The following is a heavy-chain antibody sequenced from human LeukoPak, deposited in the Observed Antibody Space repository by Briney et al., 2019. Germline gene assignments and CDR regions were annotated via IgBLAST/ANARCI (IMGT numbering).Heavy chain of an antibody. J-gene: IGHJ5*02. V-gene: IGHV4-34*01. Sequence: SETLSLTCAVYGGSFSGYYWSWIRQPPGKGLEWIGEINHSGSTNYNPSLESRVTISVDTSKNQFSLKLSSVTAADTAVYYCARWSHIVVVTAIISYNWFDPWGQGTLVTVSS. CDR1: GGSFSGYY. CDR2: INHSGST. CDR3: ARWSHIVVVTAIISYNWFDP. D-gene: IGHD2-21*02.